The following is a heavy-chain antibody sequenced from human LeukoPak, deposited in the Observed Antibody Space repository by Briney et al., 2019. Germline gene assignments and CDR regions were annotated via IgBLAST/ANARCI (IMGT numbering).Heavy chain of an antibody. J-gene: IGHJ4*02. CDR1: GGSFSGYY. CDR3: ARALPSAHKTSIAAAGGYFDY. D-gene: IGHD6-13*01. Sequence: SETLSLTCAVCGGSFSGYYWSWIRQPPGKGLEWIGEINHSGSTNYNPSLKSRVTISVDTSKNQFSLKLSSVTAADTAVYYCARALPSAHKTSIAAAGGYFDYWGQGTLVTVSS. V-gene: IGHV4-34*01. CDR2: INHSGST.